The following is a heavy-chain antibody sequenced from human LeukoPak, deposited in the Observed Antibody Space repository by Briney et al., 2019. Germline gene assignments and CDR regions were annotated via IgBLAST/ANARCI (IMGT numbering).Heavy chain of an antibody. J-gene: IGHJ4*02. CDR1: GFTFSSYD. V-gene: IGHV3-30*02. D-gene: IGHD3-22*01. CDR2: IRYDGSNK. Sequence: GGSLRLSCAASGFTFSSYDMHWVRQAPGKGLEWVAFIRYDGSNKYYADSVKGRFTISRDNSKNTLYLQMNSLRAEDTAVYYCAKDPDYYDSSGYGYWGQGTLVTVSS. CDR3: AKDPDYYDSSGYGY.